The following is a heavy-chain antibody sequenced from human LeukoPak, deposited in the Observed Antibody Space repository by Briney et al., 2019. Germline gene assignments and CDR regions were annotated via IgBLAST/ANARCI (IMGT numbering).Heavy chain of an antibody. J-gene: IGHJ4*02. CDR3: ARMGGYSGYATH. V-gene: IGHV4-59*08. CDR2: IHYSGTT. D-gene: IGHD5-12*01. CDR1: GGSISTYY. Sequence: SETLSLTCTVSGGSISTYYWSWIRQPPGKALEWIGYIHYSGTTNYNPSLKNRVTISLDTSKNQFSLNLSSVTAAYTAVYYCARMGGYSGYATHWGQGTLVTVSS.